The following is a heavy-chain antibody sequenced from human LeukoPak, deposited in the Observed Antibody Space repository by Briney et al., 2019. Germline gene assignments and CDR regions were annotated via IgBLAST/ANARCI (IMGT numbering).Heavy chain of an antibody. CDR2: ISSSGSTI. Sequence: GGSLRLSCAASGFTFSSYEMNWVRQAPGKGLEWVSYISSSGSTIYYADSVKGRFTISRDNAKKSLYLQMNTLRAEDTAVYYCARDVSATGGKDYWGQGTLVTVSS. CDR1: GFTFSSYE. D-gene: IGHD1-14*01. V-gene: IGHV3-48*03. J-gene: IGHJ4*02. CDR3: ARDVSATGGKDY.